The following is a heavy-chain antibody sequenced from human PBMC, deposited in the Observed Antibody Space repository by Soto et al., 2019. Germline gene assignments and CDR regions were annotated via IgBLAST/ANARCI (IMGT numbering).Heavy chain of an antibody. V-gene: IGHV3-33*01. J-gene: IGHJ6*02. CDR1: GFTFSSYG. Sequence: HPGGSLRLSCAASGFTFSSYGMHWVRQAPGKGLEWVAVIWYDGSNKYYADSVKGRFTISRDNSKNTLYLQMNSLRAEDTAVYYCARDRTYYDFWSGYHRDPDYYGMDVWGQGTTVTVSS. CDR3: ARDRTYYDFWSGYHRDPDYYGMDV. CDR2: IWYDGSNK. D-gene: IGHD3-3*01.